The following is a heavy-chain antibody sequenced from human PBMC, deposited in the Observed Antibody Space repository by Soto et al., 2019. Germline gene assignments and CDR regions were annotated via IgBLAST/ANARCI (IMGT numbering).Heavy chain of an antibody. CDR2: IYPGDSDT. CDR3: AGGGVRGVITRTRDYYGMDV. CDR1: GNSFNNW. V-gene: IGHV5-51*01. D-gene: IGHD3-10*01. Sequence: GESLKISCKGLGNSFNNWIGWVRQMPGKGLEWVGIIYPGDSDTRYSPSFQGQVTISADKSISTAYLQWSSLKPSDSAMYYCAGGGVRGVITRTRDYYGMDVWGQGTTVTVSS. J-gene: IGHJ6*02.